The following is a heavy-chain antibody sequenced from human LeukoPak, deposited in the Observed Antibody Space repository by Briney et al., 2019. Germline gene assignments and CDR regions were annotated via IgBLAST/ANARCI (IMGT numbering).Heavy chain of an antibody. J-gene: IGHJ4*02. CDR2: IHYSGST. Sequence: SETLSLTCTVSGGSISNYYWSWIRQPPGKGLEWIGYIHYSGSTNYNPSLKSRVTISVDTSKNQFSLKLSSVTAADTAVYYCAAGRRNLGYWGQGTLVTVSS. D-gene: IGHD1-14*01. CDR1: GGSISNYY. V-gene: IGHV4-59*01. CDR3: AAGRRNLGY.